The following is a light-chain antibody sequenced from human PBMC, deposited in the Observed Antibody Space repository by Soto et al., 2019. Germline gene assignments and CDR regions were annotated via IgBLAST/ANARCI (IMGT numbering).Light chain of an antibody. J-gene: IGKJ2*01. CDR2: GAT. V-gene: IGKV1D-12*01. CDR1: EDISRW. Sequence: QMTQSPSFVSASIGDRVSITSRASEDISRWVGWYQQKPGRAPSLLMFGATTLQSGGPARFIATESGTLFTLTISNVQSEDFATYYCLQANYFPRSFGQGTKL. CDR3: LQANYFPRS.